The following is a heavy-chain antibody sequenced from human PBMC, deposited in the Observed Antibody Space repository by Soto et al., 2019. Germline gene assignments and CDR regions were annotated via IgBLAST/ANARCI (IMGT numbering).Heavy chain of an antibody. V-gene: IGHV5-51*01. CDR2: IYPGESET. J-gene: IGHJ5*01. CDR1: GYSFSTCW. D-gene: IGHD2-8*01. Sequence: PGESLKISCKGSGYSFSTCWIGWVRQMPGKGLEWMGIIYPGESETTYSPSFEGQVTFSVEKSINTAYLQWNSLTASDTAMYYCARRAYCTSSALYHWFDSWGQGTLVTVSS. CDR3: ARRAYCTSSALYHWFDS.